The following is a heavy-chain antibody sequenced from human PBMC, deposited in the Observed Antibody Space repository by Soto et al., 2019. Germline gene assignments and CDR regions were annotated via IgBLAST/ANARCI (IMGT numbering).Heavy chain of an antibody. J-gene: IGHJ4*02. Sequence: NPSETLSLTCTVSGGSISSGDYYWSWIRQPPGKGLEWIGYIYYSGSTSYNPSLKSRITMSLDTSKNQFSLKLSSVTAADTAVYYCARRRRYCSSTTCFFDYWGQGTLVTSPQ. D-gene: IGHD2-2*01. CDR3: ARRRRYCSSTTCFFDY. CDR2: IYYSGST. CDR1: GGSISSGDYY. V-gene: IGHV4-30-4*01.